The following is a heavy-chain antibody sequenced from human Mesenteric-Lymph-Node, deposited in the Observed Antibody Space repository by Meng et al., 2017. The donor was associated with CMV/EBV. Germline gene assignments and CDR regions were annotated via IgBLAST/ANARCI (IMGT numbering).Heavy chain of an antibody. V-gene: IGHV3-23*01. CDR3: AKSGAADGDWYFDF. CDR2: ISGRGGIT. J-gene: IGHJ2*01. Sequence: GGSLRLSCAASGLTFSSYAMSWVRQAPGKGLEWVSGISGRGGITYYADSVKGRFTISRDNSKNTLYVQMNSPRAEDTAVYYCAKSGAADGDWYFDFWGRGTLVTVSS. CDR1: GLTFSSYA. D-gene: IGHD3-10*01.